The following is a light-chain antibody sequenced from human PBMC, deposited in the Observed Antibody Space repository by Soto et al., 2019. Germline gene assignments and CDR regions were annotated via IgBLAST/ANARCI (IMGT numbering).Light chain of an antibody. CDR1: QSISTW. CDR3: QQYYSSPWT. J-gene: IGKJ1*01. V-gene: IGKV1-5*01. CDR2: AAS. Sequence: DIQMTQSPSTLSASVGDRVTITCLASQSISTWLAWYQQIPGKAPKLLIYAASSLQGGVPSRFSGSGSGTEFTLTISNLQADDFGTYYCQQYYSSPWTFGRGTKVDIK.